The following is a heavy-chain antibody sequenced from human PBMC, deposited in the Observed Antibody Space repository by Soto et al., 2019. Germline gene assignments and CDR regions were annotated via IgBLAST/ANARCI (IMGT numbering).Heavy chain of an antibody. CDR1: GGSISRDDYY. CDR3: AREGVSSSWYNYYGMDV. J-gene: IGHJ6*02. Sequence: SETLSLTCTVSGGSISRDDYYWSWIRQHPGKGLEWIGYISYRGRTYYNPSLKSRVSISIDTSKNQFSLKLSSVTAADTAVYYCAREGVSSSWYNYYGMDVWGQGTTVTVSS. CDR2: ISYRGRT. D-gene: IGHD6-13*01. V-gene: IGHV4-31*03.